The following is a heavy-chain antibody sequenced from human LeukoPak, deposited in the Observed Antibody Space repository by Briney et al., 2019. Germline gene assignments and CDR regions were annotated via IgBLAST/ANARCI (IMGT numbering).Heavy chain of an antibody. Sequence: ASVKVSCKASGYTFTGYYMHWVRQAPVQGLEWMGGINPNSGGTKYAHKFPGRVTLTRGTSISTASMELSRLRYDDTAAYYCARLTMVRGVISSIWFDPWGQGTLVTVSS. J-gene: IGHJ5*02. V-gene: IGHV1-2*02. CDR3: ARLTMVRGVISSIWFDP. D-gene: IGHD3-10*01. CDR1: GYTFTGYY. CDR2: INPNSGGT.